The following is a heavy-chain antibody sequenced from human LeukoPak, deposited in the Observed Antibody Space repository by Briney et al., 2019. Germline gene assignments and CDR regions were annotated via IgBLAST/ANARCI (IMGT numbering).Heavy chain of an antibody. Sequence: SETLSLTCAVSGYSISSGYYWGWIRQPPGRGLEWIGSIYHSGSTYYNPSLKSRVTISVDTSKNQFSLKLSSVTAADTAVYYCARDLIAVAAFDYWGQGTLVTVSS. CDR1: GYSISSGYY. CDR2: IYHSGST. J-gene: IGHJ4*02. D-gene: IGHD6-19*01. CDR3: ARDLIAVAAFDY. V-gene: IGHV4-38-2*02.